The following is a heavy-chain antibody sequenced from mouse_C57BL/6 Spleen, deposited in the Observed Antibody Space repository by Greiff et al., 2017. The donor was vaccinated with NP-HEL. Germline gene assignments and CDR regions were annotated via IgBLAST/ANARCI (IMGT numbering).Heavy chain of an antibody. CDR1: GYTFTNYW. Sequence: LQESGAELVRPGTSVKMSCKASGYTFTNYWIGWAKQRPGHGLEWIGDIYPGGGYTNYNEKFKGQATLTADKSASTAYMQVSSLTSEESAIYYWARGRNDYDVGYYAMDYWGQGTSVTVSS. V-gene: IGHV1-63*01. D-gene: IGHD2-4*01. CDR2: IYPGGGYT. J-gene: IGHJ4*01. CDR3: ARGRNDYDVGYYAMDY.